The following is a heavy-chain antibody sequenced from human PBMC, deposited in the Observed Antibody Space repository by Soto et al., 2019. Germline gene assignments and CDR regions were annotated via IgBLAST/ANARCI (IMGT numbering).Heavy chain of an antibody. CDR2: IYYSGST. CDR3: ARPPIPYCSTPGCPFDAFDI. D-gene: IGHD2-2*01. Sequence: SETLSLTCTVSGGSISRTTYYWGWIRQPPGKGLEWIGSIYYSGSTYYSPSLKSRVTISVDTSKNQFSLKLSSVTAADTAVYFCARPPIPYCSTPGCPFDAFDIWGQGAMVTVSS. J-gene: IGHJ3*02. CDR1: GGSISRTTYY. V-gene: IGHV4-39*01.